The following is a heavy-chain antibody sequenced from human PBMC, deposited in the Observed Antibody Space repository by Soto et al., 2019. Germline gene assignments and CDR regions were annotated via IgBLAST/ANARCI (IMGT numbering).Heavy chain of an antibody. Sequence: QVQLQQSGPGLVKPSQTPSLTCTVSGDSISSDYYHWTWIRQSPGKGLEWIGYIHHSGSILYNPSLKSRVTISVDTSKNQFSLHLTSVTAADTAVYFCAREDDGGDSLDVWGQGTTVTVSS. CDR2: IHHSGSI. CDR1: GDSISSDYYH. CDR3: AREDDGGDSLDV. D-gene: IGHD2-21*02. V-gene: IGHV4-30-4*08. J-gene: IGHJ6*02.